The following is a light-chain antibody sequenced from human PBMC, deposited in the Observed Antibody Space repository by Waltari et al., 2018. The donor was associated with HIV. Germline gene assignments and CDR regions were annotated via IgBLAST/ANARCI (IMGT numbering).Light chain of an antibody. CDR2: AAS. Sequence: DIQMTQSLSSASASVGDRVTITCRASQGISYWLAWYQQKPGKAPKLLIYAASNLQSGVPSRFSGSGSGTYFTLTISSLQPEDFATYFCQQADSFPFTFGPGTKVDI. CDR1: QGISYW. V-gene: IGKV1-12*01. CDR3: QQADSFPFT. J-gene: IGKJ3*01.